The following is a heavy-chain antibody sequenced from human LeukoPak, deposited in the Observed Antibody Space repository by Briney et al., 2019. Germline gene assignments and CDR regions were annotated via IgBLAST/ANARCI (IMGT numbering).Heavy chain of an antibody. CDR1: GYTFTSYY. V-gene: IGHV1-46*01. CDR3: ARSVGGYSYGYYYYGMDV. D-gene: IGHD5-18*01. Sequence: ASVKVSCKASGYTFTSYYMHWVRQAPGQGLEWMGIINPSGGSTSYAQKFQGRVTMTRDTSTSTVYMELSSPRSEDTAVYYCARSVGGYSYGYYYYGMDVWGQGTTVTVSS. J-gene: IGHJ6*02. CDR2: INPSGGST.